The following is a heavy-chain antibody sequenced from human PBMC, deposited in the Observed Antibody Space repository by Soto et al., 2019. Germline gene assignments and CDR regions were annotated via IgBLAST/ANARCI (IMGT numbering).Heavy chain of an antibody. D-gene: IGHD3-3*01. CDR3: ARVDYECGRGSSPSNCGMDF. J-gene: IGHJ6*02. CDR1: GGSVSSNY. V-gene: IGHV4-59*02. Sequence: SETLSLTCTVSGGSVSSNYWRWIRQPPGTGLEWIGYIFHSGSTTYNHSLKSRVTMSVDTSKNQFSLNLSSVTAADTAVYYCARVDYECGRGSSPSNCGMDFWGQGTKVTVSS. CDR2: IFHSGST.